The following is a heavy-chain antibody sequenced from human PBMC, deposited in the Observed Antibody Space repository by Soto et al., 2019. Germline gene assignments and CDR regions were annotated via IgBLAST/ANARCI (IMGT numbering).Heavy chain of an antibody. J-gene: IGHJ4*02. CDR2: MFYSGHT. Sequence: QVHLQETGPGLVKPSETLSLTCSVSGVSLTYHYWSWIRQVPGKGLEWLGYMFYSGHTNYNPSLKSRVTITLDMSKNLFSLNLSSLTAADTAVYYFARGRGHFNFLGQG. D-gene: IGHD3-10*01. CDR3: ARGRGHFNF. V-gene: IGHV4-59*11. CDR1: GVSLTYHY.